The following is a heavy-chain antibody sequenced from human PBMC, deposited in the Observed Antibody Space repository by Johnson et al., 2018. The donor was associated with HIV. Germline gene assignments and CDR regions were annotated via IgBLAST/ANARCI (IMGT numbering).Heavy chain of an antibody. Sequence: QVQLVESGGGVVQPGRSLRLSCAASGFTFSSYAMHWVRQAPGKGLEWVAVISYDGSYKYYADSVRGRFTISRDNFENTFYLQMNSLRADDTALYYCARERGGAFDIWGQGTMVTVS. J-gene: IGHJ3*02. V-gene: IGHV3-30*01. CDR1: GFTFSSYA. CDR3: ARERGGAFDI. CDR2: ISYDGSYK.